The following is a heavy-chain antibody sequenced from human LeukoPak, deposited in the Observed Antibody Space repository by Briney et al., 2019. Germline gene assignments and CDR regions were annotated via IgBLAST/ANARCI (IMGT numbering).Heavy chain of an antibody. J-gene: IGHJ4*02. CDR3: ARTYDTSSGWTRFFDY. V-gene: IGHV1-69*05. CDR1: GGTFSSYA. CDR2: IIPIFGTA. D-gene: IGHD6-19*01. Sequence: SVKVSXKASGGTFSSYAISWVRQAPGQGLEWMGRIIPIFGTANYAQKFQGRVTITTDESTSTAYMELSSLRSEDTAVYYCARTYDTSSGWTRFFDYWGQGTLVTVSS.